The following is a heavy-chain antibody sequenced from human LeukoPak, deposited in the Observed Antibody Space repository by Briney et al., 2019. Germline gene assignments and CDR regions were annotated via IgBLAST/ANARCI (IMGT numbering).Heavy chain of an antibody. CDR1: GLTFSSHW. V-gene: IGHV3-74*01. Sequence: GGSLRLSCAASGLTFSSHWMHWVRQAPGKGLVWVSRITNDGSSTTYADSVKGRFTISRDNPKNTLYLQMSSLRPEDTAVYYCGKGENDAFDIWGPGTMVTVSS. J-gene: IGHJ3*02. CDR3: GKGENDAFDI. CDR2: ITNDGSST.